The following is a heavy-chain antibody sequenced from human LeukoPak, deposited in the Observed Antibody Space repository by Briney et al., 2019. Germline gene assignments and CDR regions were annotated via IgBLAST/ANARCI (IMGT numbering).Heavy chain of an antibody. CDR2: IYTSGST. J-gene: IGHJ4*02. CDR1: GGSISSGSYY. V-gene: IGHV4-61*02. D-gene: IGHD6-19*01. CDR3: ARERGIAVGVGYYFDY. Sequence: SQTLSLTCTVSGGSISSGSYYWSWIRQPAGKGLEWIGRIYTSGSTNYNPSLKSRVTISVDTSKNQFSLKLSSVTAADTAVYYCARERGIAVGVGYYFDYWGQGTLVTVSS.